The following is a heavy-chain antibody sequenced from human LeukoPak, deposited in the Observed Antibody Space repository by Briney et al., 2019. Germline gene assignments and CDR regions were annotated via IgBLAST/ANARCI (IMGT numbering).Heavy chain of an antibody. Sequence: SETLSLTCTVSGGSINNYHWSWIRQPPGKGLEWMGCFYHSGSTNYNPSLQSRVTISVDTSKNEFSLKLNSVTAVDTAVYYCASTQQCLAFDYWGQGILVTVSA. CDR2: FYHSGST. J-gene: IGHJ4*02. CDR3: ASTQQCLAFDY. D-gene: IGHD6-19*01. CDR1: GGSINNYH. V-gene: IGHV4-59*01.